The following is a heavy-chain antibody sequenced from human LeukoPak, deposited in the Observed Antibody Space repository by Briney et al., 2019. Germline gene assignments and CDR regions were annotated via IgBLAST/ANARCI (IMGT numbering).Heavy chain of an antibody. V-gene: IGHV4-39*01. Sequence: SETLSLTCTVSGGSISSSSYYWGWIRQPPGKGLEWIGSIYYSGRTYYNPSLKSRVTISVDTSKNQFSLKLSSVTAADTAVYYCARLEVAGINDYWGQGTLVTVSS. CDR2: IYYSGRT. D-gene: IGHD6-19*01. CDR3: ARLEVAGINDY. J-gene: IGHJ4*02. CDR1: GGSISSSSYY.